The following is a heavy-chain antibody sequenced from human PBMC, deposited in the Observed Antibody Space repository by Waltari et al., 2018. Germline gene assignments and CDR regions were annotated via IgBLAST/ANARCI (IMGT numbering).Heavy chain of an antibody. CDR3: ARGPFGYYYYYMDV. CDR1: GGSISSYY. Sequence: QVQLQESGPGLVKPSETLSLPCTVSGGSISSYYWRWIRQPPGKGLEWIGYIYYSGSTNYNPSLKSRVTISVDTSKNQFSLKLSSVTAADTAVYYCARGPFGYYYYYMDVWGKGTTVTVSS. V-gene: IGHV4-59*01. D-gene: IGHD3-10*01. CDR2: IYYSGST. J-gene: IGHJ6*03.